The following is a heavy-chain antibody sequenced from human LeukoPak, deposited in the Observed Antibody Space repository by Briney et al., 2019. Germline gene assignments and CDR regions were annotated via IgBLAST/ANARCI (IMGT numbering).Heavy chain of an antibody. CDR1: GGSLSSYY. D-gene: IGHD3-10*01. Sequence: SETLSPTPTVSGGSLSSYYWSWIRQPAGKGLEWIGRIYTSGSTNYNPSLTSRVTMSVETSKNQSSLKLRSVTAADTAVYYCARDRQDYDVSGTYNPSYYYYYMDVWGKGTTVTASS. CDR3: ARDRQDYDVSGTYNPSYYYYYMDV. V-gene: IGHV4-4*07. CDR2: IYTSGST. J-gene: IGHJ6*03.